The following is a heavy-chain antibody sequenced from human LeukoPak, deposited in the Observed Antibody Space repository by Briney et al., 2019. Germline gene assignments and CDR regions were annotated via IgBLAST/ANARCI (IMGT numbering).Heavy chain of an antibody. J-gene: IGHJ4*02. CDR3: AKDSSSSGWD. Sequence: GGALRLSCAASGFTFSSYGMHWVRQAPGKGLEWVAVISYDGSNKYYADSVKGRFTISRDNSKNTLYLQMNSLRAEDTAVYYCAKDSSSSGWDWGQGTLVTVSS. D-gene: IGHD6-19*01. V-gene: IGHV3-30*18. CDR1: GFTFSSYG. CDR2: ISYDGSNK.